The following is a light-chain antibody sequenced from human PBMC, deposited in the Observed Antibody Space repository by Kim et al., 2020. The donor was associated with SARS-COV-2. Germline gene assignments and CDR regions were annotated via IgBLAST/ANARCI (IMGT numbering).Light chain of an antibody. CDR2: GRN. CDR3: QSRDSDGNVL. J-gene: IGLJ2*01. CDR1: SLRTYY. V-gene: IGLV3-19*01. Sequence: SSELTQDPAVSVALGQTVRITCQGDSLRTYYATWFQQRPRQAPVLVIYGRNNRPSGIPDRFSGSSSGNTASLTISGAQAEDEADFYCQSRDSDGNVLFGGGTQLTVL.